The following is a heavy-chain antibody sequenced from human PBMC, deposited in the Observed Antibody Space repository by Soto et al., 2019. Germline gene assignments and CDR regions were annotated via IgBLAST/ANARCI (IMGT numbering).Heavy chain of an antibody. CDR2: IIPILGIA. CDR3: AFQPGSSGYYSPFDY. J-gene: IGHJ4*01. CDR1: GGTFSSYT. Sequence: SVKVSCKASGGTFSSYTISWVRQAPGQGLEWMGRIIPILGIANYSQKFQGRVTMTRDTSTSTVYMELSSLRSEDTAVYYCAFQPGSSGYYSPFDYWGQGTLVTVSS. V-gene: IGHV1-69*02. D-gene: IGHD3-22*01.